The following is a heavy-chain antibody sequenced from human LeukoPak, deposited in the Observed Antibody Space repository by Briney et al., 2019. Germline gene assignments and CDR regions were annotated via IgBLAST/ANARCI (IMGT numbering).Heavy chain of an antibody. CDR2: IGGSDGRT. CDR3: AKDSSSYDWGYMDV. D-gene: IGHD3-22*01. V-gene: IGHV3-23*01. CDR1: GFTFSSHN. Sequence: TGGSLRLSCAASGFTFSSHNMVWVRQPLGKGLEWVSLIGGSDGRTRYADSVKGRFTISRDNSKNTLYLEMNSLRAEDTAVYYCAKDSSSYDWGYMDVWGKGTTVTISS. J-gene: IGHJ6*03.